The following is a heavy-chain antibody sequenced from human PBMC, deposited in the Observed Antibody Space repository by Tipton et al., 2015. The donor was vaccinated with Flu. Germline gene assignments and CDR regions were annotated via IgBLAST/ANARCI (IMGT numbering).Heavy chain of an antibody. D-gene: IGHD3-10*01. CDR2: ISWNSGSI. J-gene: IGHJ4*02. Sequence: SLRLSCAASGFTFDDYAMHWVRQAPGKGLEWVSGISWNSGSIGYADSVKGRFTISRDNAKNSLYLQMNSLRAEDTALYYCAKDRMSGGPGPVDYWGQGTLVTVSS. CDR1: GFTFDDYA. CDR3: AKDRMSGGPGPVDY. V-gene: IGHV3-9*01.